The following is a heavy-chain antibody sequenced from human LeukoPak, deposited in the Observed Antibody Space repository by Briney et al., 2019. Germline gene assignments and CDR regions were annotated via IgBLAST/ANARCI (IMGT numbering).Heavy chain of an antibody. V-gene: IGHV4-4*09. D-gene: IGHD1-26*01. CDR1: RGSLPPYY. CDR3: AGQPFPLREDHFDF. J-gene: IGHJ4*02. Sequence: ESPSLTRTLSRGSLPPYYWSSMPQTPGKGVEWVGYTFTSGGANSHPSLMRRVTESADRSKNQFSLKRTSVTAADTAVYYCAGQPFPLREDHFDFWGQGTLVTVS. CDR2: TFTSGGA.